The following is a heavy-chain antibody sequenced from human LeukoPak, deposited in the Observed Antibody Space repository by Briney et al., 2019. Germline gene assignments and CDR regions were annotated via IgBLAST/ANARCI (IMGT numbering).Heavy chain of an antibody. V-gene: IGHV1-2*04. J-gene: IGHJ6*02. CDR1: GYTFTGYY. CDR3: ARDHSGYSGYDPQGYYYGMDV. D-gene: IGHD5-12*01. CDR2: INPNSGGT. Sequence: GASVKVSCKASGYTFTGYYMHWVRQAPGQGLEWMGWINPNSGGTNYALKFQGWVTMTRDTSISTAYMELSRLRSDDTAVYYCARDHSGYSGYDPQGYYYGMDVWGQGTTVTVSS.